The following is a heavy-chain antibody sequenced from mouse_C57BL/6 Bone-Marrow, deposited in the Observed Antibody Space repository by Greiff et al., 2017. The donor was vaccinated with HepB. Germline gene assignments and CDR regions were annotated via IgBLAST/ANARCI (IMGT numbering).Heavy chain of an antibody. CDR1: GFTFSSYA. CDR2: ISSGGDYI. J-gene: IGHJ3*01. Sequence: EVKVVESGEGLVKPGGSLKLSCAASGFTFSSYAMSWVRQTPEKRLEWVAYISSGGDYIYYADTVKGRFTISRDNARNTLYLQMSSLKSEDTAMYYCTRPLPYYGSSYGWFAYWGQGTLVTVSA. CDR3: TRPLPYYGSSYGWFAY. D-gene: IGHD1-1*01. V-gene: IGHV5-9-1*02.